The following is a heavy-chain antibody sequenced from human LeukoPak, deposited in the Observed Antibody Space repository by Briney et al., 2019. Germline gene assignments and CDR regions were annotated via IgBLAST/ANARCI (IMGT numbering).Heavy chain of an antibody. D-gene: IGHD2-2*01. CDR1: GGSISSYY. CDR2: IYTSGST. J-gene: IGHJ6*02. Sequence: SETLSLTCTVSGGSISSYYWSWIRQPAGKGLEWIGRIYTSGSTNYNPSLKSRVTMSVDTPKNQFSLKLSSVTAADTAVYYCARGIVVVPAAWGYYYGMDVWGQGTTVTVSS. CDR3: ARGIVVVPAAWGYYYGMDV. V-gene: IGHV4-4*07.